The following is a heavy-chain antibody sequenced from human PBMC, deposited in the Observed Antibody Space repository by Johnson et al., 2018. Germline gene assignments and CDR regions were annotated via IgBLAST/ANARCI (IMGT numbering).Heavy chain of an antibody. CDR1: GGTFSSYA. CDR3: AGGAYCGGDCDSNAFDI. V-gene: IGHV1-69*01. Sequence: QVQLVQSGAEVKKXGSSVKVSCKASGGTFSSYAISWVRQAPGQGLEWMGGLIPIFGTANYAQKFQGRGPITADESTSTAYLEMRSLRSEATAVYYCAGGAYCGGDCDSNAFDIWVQGTMVTVSS. J-gene: IGHJ3*02. CDR2: LIPIFGTA. D-gene: IGHD2-21*02.